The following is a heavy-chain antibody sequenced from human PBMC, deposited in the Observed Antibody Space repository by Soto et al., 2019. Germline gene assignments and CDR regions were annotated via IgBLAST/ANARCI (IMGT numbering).Heavy chain of an antibody. CDR1: GFTLSSYA. CDR2: ISGSGNRT. J-gene: IGHJ4*02. Sequence: EVHLLESGGGLVQPGGSLRLSCAASGFTLSSYAMSWVRQAPGKGLEWVSAISGSGNRTFHADSVKGRFTISRDNAKNALYLQMNSLRVEDTAVYYCAKGRYFDSSGGCANYWGLGTLVTVSS. CDR3: AKGRYFDSSGGCANY. V-gene: IGHV3-23*01. D-gene: IGHD3-22*01.